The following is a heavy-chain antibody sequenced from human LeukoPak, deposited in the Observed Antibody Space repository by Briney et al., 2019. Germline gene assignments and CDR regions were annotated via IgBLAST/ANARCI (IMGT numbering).Heavy chain of an antibody. J-gene: IGHJ6*02. CDR2: IKSKTEGGTT. CDR1: GISLSNVW. V-gene: IGHV3-15*01. Sequence: GGSLRLSCVVSGISLSNVWMSWVRQAPGKGLEWVGRIKSKTEGGTTDYAAPVKGRFTISRDDSKNTLYLQMNSLKAEDTGLYYCTTMRGYYGMDVWGQGTTFTVSS. CDR3: TTMRGYYGMDV.